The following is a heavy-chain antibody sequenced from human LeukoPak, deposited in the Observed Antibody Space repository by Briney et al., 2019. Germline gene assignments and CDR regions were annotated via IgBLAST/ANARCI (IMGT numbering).Heavy chain of an antibody. V-gene: IGHV4-38-2*01. CDR2: IYHSGST. D-gene: IGHD3-22*01. Sequence: SETLSLTCAVSGYSISSGYYWGWIRQPPGKGLEWIGSIYHSGSTYYNPSLKSRATISVDTSKNQFSLKLSSVTAADTAVYYCARLSGYYDSRPPIWGQGTMVTVSS. J-gene: IGHJ3*02. CDR1: GYSISSGYY. CDR3: ARLSGYYDSRPPI.